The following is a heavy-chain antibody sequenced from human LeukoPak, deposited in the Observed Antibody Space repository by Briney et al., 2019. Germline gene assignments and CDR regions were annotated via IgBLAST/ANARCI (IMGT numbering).Heavy chain of an antibody. D-gene: IGHD3-16*01. Sequence: GGSLRLSCAASGFTFDDYAMHWVRQAPGKGLEWVSVIYSGGSTYYADSVKGRFTISRDNSKNTLYLQMNSLRAEDTAVYYCARDGGKAYFDYWGQGTLITVSS. V-gene: IGHV3-66*01. CDR2: IYSGGST. J-gene: IGHJ4*02. CDR1: GFTFDDYA. CDR3: ARDGGKAYFDY.